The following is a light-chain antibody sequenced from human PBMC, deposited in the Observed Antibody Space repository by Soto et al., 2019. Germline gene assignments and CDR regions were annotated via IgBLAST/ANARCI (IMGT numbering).Light chain of an antibody. V-gene: IGKV1-39*01. CDR2: AAS. CDR3: QHYDNVFT. CDR1: QSISSY. Sequence: DIQMTQSPSSLSASVGDRVTITCRASQSISSYLNWYQQKPGKAPXXLIYAASSLQSGVPSRFSGSGSGTDFTLTIRSMKPEDIATYYCQHYDNVFTFCQGTRLEIK. J-gene: IGKJ5*01.